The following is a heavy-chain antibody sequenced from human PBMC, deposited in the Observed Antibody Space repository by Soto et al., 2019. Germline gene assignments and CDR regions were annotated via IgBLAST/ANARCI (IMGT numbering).Heavy chain of an antibody. V-gene: IGHV3-7*01. D-gene: IGHD4-17*01. J-gene: IGHJ4*02. CDR2: IKQDGSEK. CDR1: GFTFSSYW. CDR3: ARPNTDYGDYLNEFDY. Sequence: PGGSLRLSCAASGFTFSSYWMSWVRQAPGKGLEWVANIKQDGSEKYYVDSVKGRFTISRDNAKNSLYLQMNSLRAEDTAVYYCARPNTDYGDYLNEFDYWGQGTLVTVSS.